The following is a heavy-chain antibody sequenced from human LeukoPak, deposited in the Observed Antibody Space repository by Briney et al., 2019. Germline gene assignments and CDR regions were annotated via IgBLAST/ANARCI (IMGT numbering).Heavy chain of an antibody. CDR2: ISGSGGST. D-gene: IGHD3-10*01. CDR1: GFTFSSYS. V-gene: IGHV3-23*01. J-gene: IGHJ4*02. Sequence: GGSLRLSCAASGFTFSSYSMNWVRQAPGKGLEWVSAISGSGGSTYYADSVKGRFTISRDNSKNTLYLQMNSLRAEDTAVYYCAKGGVKGAYYFDYWGQGTLVTVSS. CDR3: AKGGVKGAYYFDY.